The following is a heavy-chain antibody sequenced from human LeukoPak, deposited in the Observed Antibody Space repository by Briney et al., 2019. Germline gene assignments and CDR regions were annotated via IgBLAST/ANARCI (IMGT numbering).Heavy chain of an antibody. D-gene: IGHD7-27*01. V-gene: IGHV3-30*03. CDR3: AREVFDLTWGSGWYFDL. CDR1: GFTFSGYG. J-gene: IGHJ2*01. Sequence: PGRSLRLSCAASGFTFSGYGMHWVRQAPGKGLEWVAVISYDGSKKYYADSVKGRFTISRDDARDSLYLQMNNLRAGDTAVYFCAREVFDLTWGSGWYFDLWGRGTLVSVSS. CDR2: ISYDGSKK.